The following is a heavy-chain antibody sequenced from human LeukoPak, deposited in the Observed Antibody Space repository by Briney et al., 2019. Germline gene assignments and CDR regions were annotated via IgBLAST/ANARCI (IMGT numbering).Heavy chain of an antibody. CDR1: GYTFTCYY. V-gene: IGHV1-2*06. CDR3: ALNWYYDILTGYLED. CDR2: INPNSGGT. D-gene: IGHD3-9*01. Sequence: ASVKVSCKASGYTFTCYYMHWVRQAPGQGLEWMGRINPNSGGTNYAQKFQGRVTMTRDTSISTAYMELSRLRSDDTAVYYCALNWYYDILTGYLEDWGQGTLVTVSS. J-gene: IGHJ4*02.